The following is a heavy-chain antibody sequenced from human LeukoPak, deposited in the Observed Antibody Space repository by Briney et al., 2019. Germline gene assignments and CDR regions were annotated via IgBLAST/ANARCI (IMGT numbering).Heavy chain of an antibody. D-gene: IGHD1-14*01. CDR1: GGTFSSYA. V-gene: IGHV1-69*04. CDR2: IIPILGIA. J-gene: IGHJ5*02. Sequence: SVKVSCKASGGTFSSYAISWVRQAPGQGLEWMGRIIPILGIANYAQKFQGRVTITADKSTSTAYMELSSLRSEDTAVYYCAEGYNGNCFDRWGQGTLVTVSS. CDR3: AEGYNGNCFDR.